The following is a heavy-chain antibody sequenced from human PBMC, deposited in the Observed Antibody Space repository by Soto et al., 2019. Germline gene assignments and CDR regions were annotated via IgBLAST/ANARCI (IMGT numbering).Heavy chain of an antibody. V-gene: IGHV3-15*07. J-gene: IGHJ4*02. Sequence: GGSLRLSCAASGLTFSNAWMNWVRQAPGKGLEWVGRIKSKTDGGTTGYAAPVKGRFTISRDDSKNTLYLQMNSLKTEDTAVYYCTTDPVTMIVVVPSSGWGQGTLVTVSS. D-gene: IGHD3-22*01. CDR3: TTDPVTMIVVVPSSG. CDR1: GLTFSNAW. CDR2: IKSKTDGGTT.